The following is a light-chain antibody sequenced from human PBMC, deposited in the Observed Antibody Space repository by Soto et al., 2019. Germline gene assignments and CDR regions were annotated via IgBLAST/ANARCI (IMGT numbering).Light chain of an antibody. CDR3: QSYDNNSDYV. V-gene: IGLV1-40*01. Sequence: QSVLTQPPSVSGAPGQRVTISCTGSSSNIGAGYVVHWYQQLPGAAPKLLIFSDNNRPSGVPDRFSGSKSGTSASLAITGLRAEGEADYYCQSYDNNSDYVFGTGTKVTV. CDR1: SSNIGAGYV. J-gene: IGLJ1*01. CDR2: SDN.